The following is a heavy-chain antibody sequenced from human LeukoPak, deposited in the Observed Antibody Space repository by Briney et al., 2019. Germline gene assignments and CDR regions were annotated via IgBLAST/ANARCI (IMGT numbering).Heavy chain of an antibody. Sequence: GGSLRLSCAASGFTFSNYGMSWVRQAPGKGLEWVSGISCSGGSTYYADSVKGRFTISRDNSKNTLYLQMNSLRAEDTAVYYYAKGYCSSISCYTGYNWFDPWGQGTLVTVSS. V-gene: IGHV3-23*01. J-gene: IGHJ5*02. CDR1: GFTFSNYG. CDR2: ISCSGGST. D-gene: IGHD2-2*01. CDR3: AKGYCSSISCYTGYNWFDP.